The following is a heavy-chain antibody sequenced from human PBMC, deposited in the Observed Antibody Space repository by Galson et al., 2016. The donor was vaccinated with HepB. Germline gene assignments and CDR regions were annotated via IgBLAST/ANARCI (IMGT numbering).Heavy chain of an antibody. J-gene: IGHJ6*02. D-gene: IGHD6-19*01. V-gene: IGHV3-30*04. CDR1: GFSFSIYP. Sequence: SLRLSCAASGFSFSIYPMHWVRQAPGKGLEWVATISLDAINAYYVDSAKGRFTLSRDNAKKTLSLHRNILRPEDTAVYYCARDQWSSMWQDNSNGMDGWGQGTTVIVSS. CDR3: ARDQWSSMWQDNSNGMDG. CDR2: ISLDAINA.